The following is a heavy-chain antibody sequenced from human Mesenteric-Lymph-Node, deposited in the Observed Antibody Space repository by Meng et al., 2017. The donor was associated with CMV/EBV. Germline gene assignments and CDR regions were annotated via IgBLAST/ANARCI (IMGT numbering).Heavy chain of an antibody. J-gene: IGHJ4*02. CDR2: INHSGST. CDR1: CGSFSVYY. D-gene: IGHD4-23*01. Sequence: QVQLQQWGAGLLKPSETLSLTCAGYCGSFSVYYLSWIRQPPGKGLEWIGEINHSGSTNYNPSLKTRVTISVDTSTNQFSLKLSSVSAADTAVYYCARHQRWLKSEGGFNYWGQGTLVTVSS. CDR3: ARHQRWLKSEGGFNY. V-gene: IGHV4-34*01.